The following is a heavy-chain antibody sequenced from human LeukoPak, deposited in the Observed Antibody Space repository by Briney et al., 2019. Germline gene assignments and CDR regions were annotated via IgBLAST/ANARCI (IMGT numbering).Heavy chain of an antibody. J-gene: IGHJ4*02. CDR3: ARRSSGWYSGYYFDY. V-gene: IGHV4-39*01. CDR1: GGSISSSSYY. D-gene: IGHD6-19*01. CDR2: IYYSGRT. Sequence: SETLSLTCTVSGGSISSSSYYWGWIRQPPGKGLEWIGSIYYSGRTYYNPSLKSRVTISVYTSKNQFSLKLSSVTAADTAVYYCARRSSGWYSGYYFDYWGQGTLVTVSS.